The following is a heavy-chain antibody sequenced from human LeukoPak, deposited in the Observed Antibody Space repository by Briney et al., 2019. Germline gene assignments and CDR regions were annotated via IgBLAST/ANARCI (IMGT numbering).Heavy chain of an antibody. CDR2: IVVGSGNT. V-gene: IGHV1-58*02. Sequence: GTSVKVSCKASGFTFTSSAMQWVRQARGQRLEWIGWIVVGSGNTNYAQKFQERVTITRDMSTGTAYMELSSLRSEDTAVYYCAARRGIAVNWFDPWGQGTLVNVSS. CDR3: AARRGIAVNWFDP. CDR1: GFTFTSSA. D-gene: IGHD6-19*01. J-gene: IGHJ5*02.